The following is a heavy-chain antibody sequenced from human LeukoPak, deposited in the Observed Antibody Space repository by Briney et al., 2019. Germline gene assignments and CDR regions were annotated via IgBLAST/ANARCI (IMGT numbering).Heavy chain of an antibody. CDR2: IKQGGSEK. D-gene: IGHD2-15*01. Sequence: GGSLRLSCADSGFTFSSYWMSWVRQAPGKGLEWVANIKQGGSEKYYVDSVEGRFTISRDNAKNSLYLQMNSLRAEDTAVYYCARANKYCSGGTCYSNLYYFDYWGQGTLVAVSS. CDR3: ARANKYCSGGTCYSNLYYFDY. CDR1: GFTFSSYW. J-gene: IGHJ4*02. V-gene: IGHV3-7*04.